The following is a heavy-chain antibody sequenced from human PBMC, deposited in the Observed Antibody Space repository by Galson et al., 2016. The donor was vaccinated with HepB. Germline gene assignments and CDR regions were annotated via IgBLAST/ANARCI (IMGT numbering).Heavy chain of an antibody. CDR1: GVSISSYY. Sequence: SETLSLTCTVSGVSISSYYWSWTRQPPGKGLECIGYIYHSGSTNYSPSLKTRVTISIDTSKNQFSLNLSSVTAADTAIYYCVRERLLRYFDLFPSGYYGMDVWGQGTTVTVSS. D-gene: IGHD3-9*01. CDR3: VRERLLRYFDLFPSGYYGMDV. CDR2: IYHSGST. J-gene: IGHJ6*02. V-gene: IGHV4-59*12.